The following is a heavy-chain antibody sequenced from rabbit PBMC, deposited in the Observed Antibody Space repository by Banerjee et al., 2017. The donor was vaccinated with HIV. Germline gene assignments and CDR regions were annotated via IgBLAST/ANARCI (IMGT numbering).Heavy chain of an antibody. CDR3: ARDASSSGYHSYGMDL. J-gene: IGHJ6*01. V-gene: IGHV1S47*01. Sequence: QEQLVESGGGLVQPGGSLKLSCKASGFDFSSYGVSWVRQAPGKGLEWIGYITYGGSAYYASWVKGRFTISRDNAQNTVSLQMTSLTAADTATYFCARDASSSGYHSYGMDLWGPGTLVTVS. CDR1: GFDFSSYG. D-gene: IGHD1-1*01. CDR2: ITYGGSA.